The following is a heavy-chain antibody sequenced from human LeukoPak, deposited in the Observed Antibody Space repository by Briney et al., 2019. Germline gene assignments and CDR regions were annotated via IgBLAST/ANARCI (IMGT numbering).Heavy chain of an antibody. CDR2: ISSDTNHR. V-gene: IGHV3-30-3*01. J-gene: IGHJ4*02. Sequence: GGSLRLSCAASGFTFTSHAMHWVRQTPGKGLEWVAVISSDTNHRYYSHSVRGRLTISRDNSKNTLYLQMDSLTPEDTGVYYCARDSVAGPPDYFDYWGQGTLITISS. CDR3: ARDSVAGPPDYFDY. CDR1: GFTFTSHA.